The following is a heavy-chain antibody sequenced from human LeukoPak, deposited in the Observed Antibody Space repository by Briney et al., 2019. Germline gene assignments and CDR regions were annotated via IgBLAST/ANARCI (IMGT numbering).Heavy chain of an antibody. CDR1: GASISSAGYS. CDR3: ARGSTLIRGFDY. J-gene: IGHJ4*02. V-gene: IGHV4-30-2*01. Sequence: SQTLSLTCDVSGASISSAGYSWSWIRQPPGRGLEWIGYIYHSGSTYYNPSLKSRVTISVDRSKNQFSLKLTSATAADTAVYYCARGSTLIRGFDYWGQGTLVTVSS. CDR2: IYHSGST. D-gene: IGHD3-10*01.